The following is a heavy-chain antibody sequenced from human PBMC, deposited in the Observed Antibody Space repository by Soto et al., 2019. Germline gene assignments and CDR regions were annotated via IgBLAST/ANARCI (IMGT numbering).Heavy chain of an antibody. V-gene: IGHV2-5*02. CDR1: GFSLSTSGVG. CDR2: IYWDDDK. J-gene: IGHJ4*02. D-gene: IGHD3-3*01. CDR3: AQSSQDFWSGYYGFDY. Sequence: QITLKESGPTLVKPTQTLTLTCTFSGFSLSTSGVGVGWIRQPPGKALEWLALIYWDDDKRYSPSLKSRLTITKDTSKNQVVLTMTNMDPLDTATYYCAQSSQDFWSGYYGFDYWGQGTLVTVSS.